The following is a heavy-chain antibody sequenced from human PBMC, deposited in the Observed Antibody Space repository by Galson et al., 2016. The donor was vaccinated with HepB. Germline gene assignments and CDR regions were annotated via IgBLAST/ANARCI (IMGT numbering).Heavy chain of an antibody. V-gene: IGHV1-18*01. J-gene: IGHJ6*02. CDR1: GYTFTSYG. CDR2: ISAYNGNT. D-gene: IGHD2-2*02. CDR3: ARGKFGPVVPAAILSDYYYGMDV. Sequence: SVKVSCKASGYTFTSYGISWVRQAPGQGLEWMGWISAYNGNTNYAQKLQGRVTMTTDTSTSTAYMELRSLRSDDTAVYYCARGKFGPVVPAAILSDYYYGMDVWGQGTTVTVSS.